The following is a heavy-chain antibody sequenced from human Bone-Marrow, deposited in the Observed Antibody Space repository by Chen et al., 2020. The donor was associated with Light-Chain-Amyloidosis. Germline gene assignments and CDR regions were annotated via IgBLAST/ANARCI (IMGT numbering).Heavy chain of an antibody. CDR2: VSGSTVST. CDR3: TRKGGYFDF. D-gene: IGHD3-10*01. Sequence: EVQLVESGGGWVQPGGSRRLSCATPGVNFSSFGMSWVRQAPGKGLEWVSTVSGSTVSTYYAGAVKGRFIISRDNSKSTLYLQMNSLRAGDTAVYFCTRKGGYFDFWGQGSLVTVSS. J-gene: IGHJ4*02. CDR1: GVNFSSFG. V-gene: IGHV3-23*04.